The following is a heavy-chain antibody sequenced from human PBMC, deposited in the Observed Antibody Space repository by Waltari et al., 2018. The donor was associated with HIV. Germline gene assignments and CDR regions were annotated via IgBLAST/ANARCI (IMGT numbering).Heavy chain of an antibody. J-gene: IGHJ3*02. V-gene: IGHV4-59*01. D-gene: IGHD4-4*01. CDR1: GGSISSYY. Sequence: QVQLQESGPGLVKPSETLSLTCTVSGGSISSYYWSWIRQPPGKGLEWIGYIYYSGSTNYNPSLKSRVTISVDTSKNQFSRKLSSVTAADTAVYYCARSSLGQRVKPSSTFDIWGQGTMVTVSS. CDR2: IYYSGST. CDR3: ARSSLGQRVKPSSTFDI.